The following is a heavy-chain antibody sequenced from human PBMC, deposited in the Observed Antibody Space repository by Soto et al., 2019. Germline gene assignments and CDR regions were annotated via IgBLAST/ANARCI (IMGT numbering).Heavy chain of an antibody. CDR3: AKSGYSYGYREVYYFDY. V-gene: IGHV3-23*01. CDR1: GFTFSSYA. D-gene: IGHD5-18*01. CDR2: ISGSGGST. Sequence: GGSLRLSCAASGFTFSSYAMSWVRQAPGKGLEWVSAISGSGGSTYYADSVKGRFTISRDNSKNTLYLQMNSLRAEDTAVYYCAKSGYSYGYREVYYFDYWGQGXLVTVSS. J-gene: IGHJ4*02.